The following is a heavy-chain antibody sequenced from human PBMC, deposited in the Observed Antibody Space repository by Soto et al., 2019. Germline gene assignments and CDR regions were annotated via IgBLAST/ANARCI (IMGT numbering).Heavy chain of an antibody. CDR2: ISGSGGST. V-gene: IGHV3-23*04. J-gene: IGHJ4*02. Sequence: VQLVESGGGVVQPGRSLRLSCAASGFTFSSYAMSWVRQAPGKGLEWVSAISGSGGSTYYADSVKGRFTISRDNSKNTLYLQMNSLRAEDTAVYYCAKGMAAAGTTPDFDYWGQGTLVTVSS. CDR3: AKGMAAAGTTPDFDY. CDR1: GFTFSSYA. D-gene: IGHD6-13*01.